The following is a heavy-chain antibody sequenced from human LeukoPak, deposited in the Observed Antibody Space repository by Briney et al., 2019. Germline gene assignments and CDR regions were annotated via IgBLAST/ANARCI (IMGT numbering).Heavy chain of an antibody. CDR2: INPNSGGT. D-gene: IGHD3-22*01. CDR1: GYTFTGYY. CDR3: ARDQYYYDSSGYYPDAFDI. V-gene: IGHV1-2*02. Sequence: AASVKVSCKASGYTFTGYYMHWVRQAPGQGLEWMGWINPNSGGTNYAQKFQGRVTMTRDTSISTAYMELRSLRSDDTAVYYCARDQYYYDSSGYYPDAFDIWGQGTMVTVSS. J-gene: IGHJ3*02.